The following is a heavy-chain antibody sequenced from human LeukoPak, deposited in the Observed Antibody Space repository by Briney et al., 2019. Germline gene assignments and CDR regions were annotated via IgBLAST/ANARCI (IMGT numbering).Heavy chain of an antibody. D-gene: IGHD2-2*01. CDR2: IIPIFGIA. V-gene: IGHV1-69*17. CDR3: ARGYCSSTSCRSNWFDP. CDR1: GGTFSSYA. J-gene: IGHJ5*02. Sequence: GSSVKVSCKASGGTFSSYAISWVRQAPGQGLEWMGGIIPIFGIANYAQKFQGRVTITADKSTSTAYMELSSLRSEDTAVYYCARGYCSSTSCRSNWFDPWGQGTLVTVSS.